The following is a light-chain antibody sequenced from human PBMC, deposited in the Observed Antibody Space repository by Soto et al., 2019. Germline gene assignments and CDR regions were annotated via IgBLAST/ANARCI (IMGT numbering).Light chain of an antibody. CDR3: QQYGDSPRS. J-gene: IGKJ1*01. Sequence: EIVMTQSPATLSVSPGERATLSCRASQSVSSNLAWYQQKPGQAPRLLIYAAFSRATGVPARFSGSGSGTDFTLTISRLEPGDFAVYYCQQYGDSPRSFGQGTKVDIK. V-gene: IGKV3-15*01. CDR2: AAF. CDR1: QSVSSN.